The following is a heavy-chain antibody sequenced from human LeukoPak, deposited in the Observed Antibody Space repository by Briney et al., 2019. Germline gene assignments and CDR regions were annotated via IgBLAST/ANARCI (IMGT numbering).Heavy chain of an antibody. J-gene: IGHJ2*01. D-gene: IGHD2-15*01. CDR2: IYYSGST. CDR1: GGPISSSSYY. CDR3: ASPKYCSGGSCYSGWYFDL. Sequence: SETLSLTCTVSGGPISSSSYYWGWIRQPPGKGLEWIGSIYYSGSTYYNPSLKSRVTISVDTSKNQFSLKLRSVTAADTAVYYCASPKYCSGGSCYSGWYFDLWGRGTLVTVSS. V-gene: IGHV4-39*01.